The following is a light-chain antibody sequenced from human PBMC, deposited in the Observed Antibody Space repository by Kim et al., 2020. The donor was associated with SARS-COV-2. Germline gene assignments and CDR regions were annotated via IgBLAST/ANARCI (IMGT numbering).Light chain of an antibody. CDR1: QSVSSNY. CDR3: QQYGSSPWT. V-gene: IGKV3-20*01. J-gene: IGKJ1*01. CDR2: GAS. Sequence: DIVLTQSPGTLSLSPGERATLSCRASQSVSSNYLAWHQQKPGQAPRLLIYGASSRATGIPDRFSGSESGIDFTLTISRLEPEDFAVYYCQQYGSSPWTFGQGTKVDIK.